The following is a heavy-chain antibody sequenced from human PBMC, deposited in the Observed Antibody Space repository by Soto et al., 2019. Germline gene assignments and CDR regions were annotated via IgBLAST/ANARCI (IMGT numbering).Heavy chain of an antibody. CDR3: AKDFRSSGYPTDAFDI. CDR2: ISWNSGSI. V-gene: IGHV3-9*01. J-gene: IGHJ3*02. Sequence: EVQLVESGGGLVQPGRSLRLSCAASGFTFDDYAMHWVRQAPGKGLEWVSGISWNSGSIGYADSVKGRFTISRDNAKNSLYLQMNSLRAEDTALYYCAKDFRSSGYPTDAFDIWGQGTMVTVSS. CDR1: GFTFDDYA. D-gene: IGHD3-22*01.